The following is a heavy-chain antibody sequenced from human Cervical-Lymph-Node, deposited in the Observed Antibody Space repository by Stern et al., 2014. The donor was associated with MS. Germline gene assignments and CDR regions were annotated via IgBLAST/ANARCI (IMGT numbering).Heavy chain of an antibody. CDR2: IIPFVGTGTV. J-gene: IGHJ5*02. D-gene: IGHD3-10*01. CDR1: GG. CDR3: ARGAGDNWFDP. Sequence: VQLVESGADVKKPGSSVRVSCKASGGISWLRQAPGQGLEWMGGIIPFVGTGTVNYAQNFQGRLTIIADTSPNTPYMELSSLRFDDTAVYYCARGAGDNWFDPWGQGTLVSVSS. V-gene: IGHV1-69*06.